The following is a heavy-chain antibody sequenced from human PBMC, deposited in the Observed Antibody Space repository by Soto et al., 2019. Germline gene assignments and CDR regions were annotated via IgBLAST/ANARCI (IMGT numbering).Heavy chain of an antibody. V-gene: IGHV4-61*08. CDR3: AGQYGYFLSY. Sequence: SETLSLTCTVSGGSISSGGYYWSWIRQHPGKGLEWIGYIYYSGSTNYNPSLKSRVTISVDTSKNQLSLKLSSVTAADTAVYYCAGQYGYFLSYWGQGTLVTVSS. J-gene: IGHJ4*02. D-gene: IGHD1-1*01. CDR1: GGSISSGGYY. CDR2: IYYSGST.